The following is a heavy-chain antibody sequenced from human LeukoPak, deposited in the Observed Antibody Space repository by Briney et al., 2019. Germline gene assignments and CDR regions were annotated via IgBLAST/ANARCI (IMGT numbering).Heavy chain of an antibody. D-gene: IGHD1-26*01. CDR2: IYYSGST. J-gene: IGHJ4*02. CDR1: GGSISSGDYY. V-gene: IGHV4-30-4*01. Sequence: PSETLSLTCTVSGGSISSGDYYWSWIRQPPGKGLEWIGYIYYSGSTYYNPSLKSRVTISVDTSKNQFSLKLSSVTAADTAVYYCARVPGGSYYTRPYYFDYWGQGTLVTVSS. CDR3: ARVPGGSYYTRPYYFDY.